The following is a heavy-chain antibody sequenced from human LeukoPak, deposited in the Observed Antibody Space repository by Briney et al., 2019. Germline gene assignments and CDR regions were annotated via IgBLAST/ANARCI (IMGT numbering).Heavy chain of an antibody. Sequence: GRSLRLSCAASGFTFSSYAMHWVRQAPGKGLEWVAVISYDGSNKYYADSVKGRFTISRDNSKNTLYLQMNSLRAEDTAVYYCARDHVAVAGTAHFDYWGQGTLVTVSS. J-gene: IGHJ4*02. D-gene: IGHD6-19*01. CDR2: ISYDGSNK. V-gene: IGHV3-30-3*01. CDR3: ARDHVAVAGTAHFDY. CDR1: GFTFSSYA.